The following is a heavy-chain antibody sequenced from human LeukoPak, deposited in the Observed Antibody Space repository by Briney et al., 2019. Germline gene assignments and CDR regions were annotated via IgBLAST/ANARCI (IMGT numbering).Heavy chain of an antibody. D-gene: IGHD3-22*01. V-gene: IGHV4-59*08. CDR3: ATLPLYYDSSYGPGG. J-gene: IGHJ4*02. CDR1: GGSISSYY. CDR2: IYYSGST. Sequence: SETLSLTCTVSGGSISSYYWSWIRQPPGKGLEWIGYIYYSGSTNYNPSLKSRVTISVDTSKNQFSLKLSSVTAADTAVYYCATLPLYYDSSYGPGGWGQGTLVTVSS.